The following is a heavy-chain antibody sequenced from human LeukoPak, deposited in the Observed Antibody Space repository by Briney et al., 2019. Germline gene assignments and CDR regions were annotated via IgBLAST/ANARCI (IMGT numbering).Heavy chain of an antibody. CDR2: ISSSSSYI. CDR3: VTQYYDFWSGYLAYYFDY. J-gene: IGHJ4*02. V-gene: IGHV3-21*01. CDR1: GFTFSSYS. D-gene: IGHD3-3*01. Sequence: GGSLRLSCAASGFTFSSYSMNWVRQAPGKGLEWVSSISSSSSYIYYADSVKGRFTISRDNAKNSLYLQMNSLRAEDTAVYYCVTQYYDFWSGYLAYYFDYWGQGTLVTVSS.